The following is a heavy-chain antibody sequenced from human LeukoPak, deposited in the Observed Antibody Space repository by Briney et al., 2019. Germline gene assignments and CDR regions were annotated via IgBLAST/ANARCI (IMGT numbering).Heavy chain of an antibody. V-gene: IGHV3-30*18. CDR1: GFTFSSYG. J-gene: IGHJ4*02. CDR3: AKAPFGTSVYVDY. D-gene: IGHD2/OR15-2a*01. Sequence: PGGSLRLSCAASGFTFSSYGMHWVRQAPGKGLEWVAVISYDGSNKYYADSVKGRFTISRDSSKNTLYLQMNSLRAEDTAVYYCAKAPFGTSVYVDYWGQGTLVTVSS. CDR2: ISYDGSNK.